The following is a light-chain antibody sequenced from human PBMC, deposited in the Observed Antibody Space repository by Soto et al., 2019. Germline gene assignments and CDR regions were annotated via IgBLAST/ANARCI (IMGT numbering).Light chain of an antibody. CDR3: QQLHDYPIT. CDR2: GAS. Sequence: EIVMTQSPATLSVSPGERATLSCRASQSVKSSLAWYQQKPGQAPRLLIYGASTRATGIPARFSGSGSGTEFTLTISSLQPEDFATYYCQQLHDYPITFGQGTRLEIK. J-gene: IGKJ5*01. V-gene: IGKV3-15*01. CDR1: QSVKSS.